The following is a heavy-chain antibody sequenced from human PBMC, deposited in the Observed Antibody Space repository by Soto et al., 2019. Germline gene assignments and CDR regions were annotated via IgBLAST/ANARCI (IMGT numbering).Heavy chain of an antibody. Sequence: KTSETLSLTCIVSGESISSSSYYWGWIRQPPWKGLEWIGSIYYSGRTYYNPPFKSRVTISIDTSKNQFSLKLSSVTATDTAVYYCARQRTTVVTQAYFDHWGQGXLVTVYS. J-gene: IGHJ4*02. CDR3: ARQRTTVVTQAYFDH. CDR2: IYYSGRT. D-gene: IGHD2-21*02. CDR1: GESISSSSYY. V-gene: IGHV4-39*01.